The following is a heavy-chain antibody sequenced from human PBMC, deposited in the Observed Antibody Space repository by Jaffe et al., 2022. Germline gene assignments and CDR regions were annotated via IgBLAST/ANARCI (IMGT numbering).Heavy chain of an antibody. V-gene: IGHV2-26*01. CDR3: ARIKRITIFGVVITSGWGYFDL. CDR2: IFSNDEK. CDR1: GFSLSNARMG. J-gene: IGHJ2*01. Sequence: QVTLKESGPVLVKPTETLTLTCTVSGFSLSNARMGVSWIRQPPGKALEWLAHIFSNDEKSYSTSLKSRLTISKDTSKSQVVLTMTNMDPVDTATYYCARIKRITIFGVVITSGWGYFDLWGRGTLVTVSS. D-gene: IGHD3-3*01.